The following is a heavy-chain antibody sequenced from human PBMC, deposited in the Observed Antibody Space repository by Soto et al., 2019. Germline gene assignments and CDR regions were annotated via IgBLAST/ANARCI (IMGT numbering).Heavy chain of an antibody. CDR3: VLGGLETGYYRDMDY. CDR2: ISAYNGDT. J-gene: IGHJ4*02. D-gene: IGHD3-9*01. Sequence: QDQLVQSGAEILKPGASVKVSCKTSTYMFSNYGVSWVRQAPGHGLEWVAWISAYNGDTSYAQHLQGRVTVTTETLTNTAYMELRSLRPDDTAVYFCVLGGLETGYYRDMDYWGQGTLVSVSS. V-gene: IGHV1-18*01. CDR1: TYMFSNYG.